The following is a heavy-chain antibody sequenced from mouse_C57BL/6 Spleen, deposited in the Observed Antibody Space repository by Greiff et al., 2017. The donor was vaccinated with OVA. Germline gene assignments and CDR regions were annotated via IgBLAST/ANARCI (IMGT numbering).Heavy chain of an antibody. J-gene: IGHJ1*03. CDR2: ISYDGSN. CDR3: ARDYYGSSLHWYFDV. V-gene: IGHV3-6*01. Sequence: EVQLQESGPGLVKPSQSLSLTCSVTGYSITSGYYWNWIRQFPGNKLEWMGYISYDGSNNYNPSLKNRISITRDTSKNQFFLKLNSVTTEDTATYDCARDYYGSSLHWYFDVWGTGTTVTVSS. D-gene: IGHD1-1*01. CDR1: GYSITSGYY.